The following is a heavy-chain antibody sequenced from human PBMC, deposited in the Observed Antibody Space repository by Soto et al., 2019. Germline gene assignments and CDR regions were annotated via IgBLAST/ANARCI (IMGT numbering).Heavy chain of an antibody. Sequence: SETLSLTCTVSGGSVRNYYWNWIRQPPGKGLEWIGYIYNSVRTNYNPSLQSRVSISVDTSRNQLSLTLSSMTAADTAVYYCAFGDSLGHLDSWGQGTLDTVTS. J-gene: IGHJ4*02. V-gene: IGHV4-59*02. CDR2: IYNSVRT. CDR3: AFGDSLGHLDS. D-gene: IGHD2-21*01. CDR1: GGSVRNYY.